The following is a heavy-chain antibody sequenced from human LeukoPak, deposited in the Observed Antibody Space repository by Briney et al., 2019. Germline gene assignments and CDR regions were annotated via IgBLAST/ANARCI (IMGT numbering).Heavy chain of an antibody. CDR3: ARGIFYGSGTQSFDY. J-gene: IGHJ4*02. CDR2: ISGSSNIK. V-gene: IGHV3-48*02. D-gene: IGHD3-10*01. CDR1: GFTFSYYS. Sequence: EGSLRLSCAASGFTFSYYSMSWIRQAPGKGLEWISYISGSSNIKHFADSVKGRFTISRDNAKESLYLQMDSLRDEDTAFYFCARGIFYGSGTQSFDYWGQGTLVTVSS.